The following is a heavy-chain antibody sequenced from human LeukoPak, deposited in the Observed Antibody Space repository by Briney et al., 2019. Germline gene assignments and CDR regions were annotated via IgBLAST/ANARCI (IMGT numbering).Heavy chain of an antibody. V-gene: IGHV3-30*02. CDR2: IRYDGSNK. Sequence: GGSLSLSCAASGFTFSSYGMHWVRQAPGKGLEWVAFIRYDGSNKYYADSVKGRFTISRDNSKNTLYLQMNSLRAEDTAVYYCAKDAKYSSSSGGGYYYYMDVWGKGTTVTVSS. CDR1: GFTFSSYG. D-gene: IGHD6-6*01. J-gene: IGHJ6*03. CDR3: AKDAKYSSSSGGGYYYYMDV.